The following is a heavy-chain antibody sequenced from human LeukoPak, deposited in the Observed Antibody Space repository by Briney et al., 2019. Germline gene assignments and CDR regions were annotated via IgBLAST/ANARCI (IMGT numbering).Heavy chain of an antibody. Sequence: SETLSLTCAVYGGSFSGHYWSWIRQPPGKGLEWIGEINHSGSTNYNPSLKSRVTISVDTSKNQFSLKLSSVTAADTAVNYCARRTVGYCTNGVCYTGNFDYWGQGTLVTVSS. D-gene: IGHD2-8*01. V-gene: IGHV4-34*01. J-gene: IGHJ4*02. CDR3: ARRTVGYCTNGVCYTGNFDY. CDR1: GGSFSGHY. CDR2: INHSGST.